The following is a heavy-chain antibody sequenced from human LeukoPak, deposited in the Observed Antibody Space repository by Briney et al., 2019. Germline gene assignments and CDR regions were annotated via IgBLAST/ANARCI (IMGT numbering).Heavy chain of an antibody. CDR2: IDVTTGGS. J-gene: IGHJ4*02. V-gene: IGHV3-23*01. Sequence: GGSLRLSCAASGFTLSSYAMSWVRQAPGKGLEWVSTIDVTTGGSYYADSVKGRFTISRDTFQNTLYLQLNSLRVDDTAVYYCAKVNYYQPYFWGQGTLVTVSS. CDR1: GFTLSSYA. D-gene: IGHD2-2*01. CDR3: AKVNYYQPYF.